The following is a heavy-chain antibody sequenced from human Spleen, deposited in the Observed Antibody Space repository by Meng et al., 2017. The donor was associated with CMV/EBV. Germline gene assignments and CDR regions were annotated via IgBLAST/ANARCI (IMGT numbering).Heavy chain of an antibody. D-gene: IGHD1-26*01. V-gene: IGHV3-30-3*01. CDR1: GFTFSNYA. CDR3: ARENWEKYYFDY. CDR2: TSYDGSNQ. Sequence: GESLKISCAVSGFTFSNYAMHWVRQAPGKGLEWVAVTSYDGSNQYYTNSVKGRFTISRDNSKNTLYLQIDSLRPEDTAVYYCARENWEKYYFDYWGQGALVTVSS. J-gene: IGHJ4*02.